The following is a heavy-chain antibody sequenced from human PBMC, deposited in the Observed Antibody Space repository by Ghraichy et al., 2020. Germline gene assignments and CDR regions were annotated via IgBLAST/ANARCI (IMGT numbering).Heavy chain of an antibody. Sequence: SVKGSCKASGGTFSSYAISWVRQAPGQGLEWMGGIIPIFGTANYAQKFQGRVTITADESTSTAYMELSSLRSEDTAVYYCARDGMLLPGFYDSSGYRKDDAFDIWGQGTMVTVSS. J-gene: IGHJ3*02. D-gene: IGHD3-22*01. CDR2: IIPIFGTA. V-gene: IGHV1-69*13. CDR3: ARDGMLLPGFYDSSGYRKDDAFDI. CDR1: GGTFSSYA.